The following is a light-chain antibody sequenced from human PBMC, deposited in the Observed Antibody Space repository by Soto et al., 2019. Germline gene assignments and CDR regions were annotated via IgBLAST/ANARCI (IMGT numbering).Light chain of an antibody. CDR2: AAS. CDR1: QGISTY. J-gene: IGKJ5*01. V-gene: IGKV1-12*01. Sequence: DIQMTQSPSSVSASIGDRVYLTCRSSQGISTYLGWYQKKPGKAPKLVIYAASSLQTGVPSRFSGSGSGTDFTLTISRLQTEDVGTYYCQQAISFTTTFGQGTRLEIK. CDR3: QQAISFTTT.